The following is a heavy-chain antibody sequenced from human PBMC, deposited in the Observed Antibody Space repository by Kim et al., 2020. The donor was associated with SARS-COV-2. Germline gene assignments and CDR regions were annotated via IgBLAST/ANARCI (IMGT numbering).Heavy chain of an antibody. CDR1: GFTFSNAW. V-gene: IGHV3-15*01. Sequence: GGSLRLSCAASGFTFSNAWMSWVRQAPGKGLEWVGRIKSKTDGGTTDYAAPVKGRFTISRDDSKNTLYLQMNSLKTEDTAVYYCTTEGKDCSSTSCYWPLFLAPQKYYYYGMDVWGQGTTVTVSS. CDR2: IKSKTDGGTT. CDR3: TTEGKDCSSTSCYWPLFLAPQKYYYYGMDV. D-gene: IGHD2-2*01. J-gene: IGHJ6*02.